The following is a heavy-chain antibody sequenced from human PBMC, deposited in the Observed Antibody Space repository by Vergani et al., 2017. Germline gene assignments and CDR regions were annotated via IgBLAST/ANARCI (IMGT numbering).Heavy chain of an antibody. CDR3: ASGGYCSSTSCYGYFQH. J-gene: IGHJ1*01. V-gene: IGHV1-2*02. Sequence: QVQLVQSGAEVKKPGASVKVSCKASGYTFTGYYMHWVRQAPGQGLEWMGWINPNSGGTNYAQEFQGRVTMTRDTSISTAYMELSRLRSDDTAVYYCASGGYCSSTSCYGYFQHWGQGTLVTVSS. CDR2: INPNSGGT. D-gene: IGHD2-2*01. CDR1: GYTFTGYY.